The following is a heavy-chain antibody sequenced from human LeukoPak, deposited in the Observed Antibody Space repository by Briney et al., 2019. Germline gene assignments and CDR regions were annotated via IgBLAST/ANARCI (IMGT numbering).Heavy chain of an antibody. CDR3: ARCWTWYESGGYHSSGGPRVTSDI. CDR1: GASISGSY. Sequence: SETLSLTRTVSGASISGSYWSWPRQPPGRGLEWIGYINHSGSTNYNTSLKSRVTVSVDTSRNQFSLKLTSVTAADTAVYYCARCWTWYESGGYHSSGGPRVTSDIWGQGTMVTVSS. J-gene: IGHJ3*02. V-gene: IGHV4-59*01. D-gene: IGHD3-22*01. CDR2: INHSGST.